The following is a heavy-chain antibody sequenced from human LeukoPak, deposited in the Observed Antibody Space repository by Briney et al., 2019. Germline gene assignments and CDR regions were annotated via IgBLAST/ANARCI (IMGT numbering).Heavy chain of an antibody. Sequence: ASVKVSCTASGYTFTSYGISWVRQAPGQGLEGMGWISAYNGKTNYAQKLQGRVTMTTDTSRSTAYMQLRSLRSDDSAVYYCARDNWQGKLWFGELLSEYYYSGMDVWGQGTTVTVSS. CDR1: GYTFTSYG. D-gene: IGHD3-10*01. V-gene: IGHV1-18*01. CDR2: ISAYNGKT. J-gene: IGHJ6*02. CDR3: ARDNWQGKLWFGELLSEYYYSGMDV.